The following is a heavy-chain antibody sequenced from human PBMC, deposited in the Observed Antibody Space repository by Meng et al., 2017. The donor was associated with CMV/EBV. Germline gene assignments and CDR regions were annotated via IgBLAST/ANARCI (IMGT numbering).Heavy chain of an antibody. Sequence: ASVKVSCKASGYTFTSYYMPWVRQAPGQGLEWMGIINPSGGSTSYAQKFQGRVTMTRDTSTSTVYMELSSLRSEDTAVYYCARDFFSLEWLQYPPAPNWFDPWGQGTLVTVSS. D-gene: IGHD3-3*01. CDR2: INPSGGST. J-gene: IGHJ5*02. V-gene: IGHV1-46*01. CDR1: GYTFTSYY. CDR3: ARDFFSLEWLQYPPAPNWFDP.